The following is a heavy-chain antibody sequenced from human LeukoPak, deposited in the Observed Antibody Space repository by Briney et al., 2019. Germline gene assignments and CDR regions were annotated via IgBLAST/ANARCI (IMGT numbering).Heavy chain of an antibody. D-gene: IGHD2-8*01. CDR3: ARASFNVVFGNWFDP. J-gene: IGHJ5*02. Sequence: PSETLSLTCTVSSGSIGSSSNYWGWIHQAPGKGLEWIGNVYYSGSTFYNPSLKSRVTISVDTSKNQFSLKLRSVTAADTAIYYCARASFNVVFGNWFDPWGQGTLVTVSS. V-gene: IGHV4-39*01. CDR2: VYYSGST. CDR1: SGSIGSSSNY.